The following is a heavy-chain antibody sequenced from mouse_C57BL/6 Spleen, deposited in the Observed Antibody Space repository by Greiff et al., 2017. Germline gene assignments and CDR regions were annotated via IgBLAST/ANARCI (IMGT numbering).Heavy chain of an antibody. CDR1: GYTFTSYW. CDR2: IDPSDSET. D-gene: IGHD2-1*01. J-gene: IGHJ1*03. CDR3: ARGGLYYGNPRFEV. Sequence: QVQLQQPGAELVRPGSSVKLSCKASGYTFTSYWMHWVKQRPIQGLEWIGNIDPSDSETHSNQKFKDKATLTVDKSSSTAYMQLSSLTSEDSAVYYCARGGLYYGNPRFEVGGTGTTVTVSS. V-gene: IGHV1-52*01.